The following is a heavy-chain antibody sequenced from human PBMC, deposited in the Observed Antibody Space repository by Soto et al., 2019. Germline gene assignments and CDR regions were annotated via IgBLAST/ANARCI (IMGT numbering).Heavy chain of an antibody. CDR2: IDPSDSYT. CDR1: GYTFTDYW. D-gene: IGHD3-3*01. V-gene: IGHV5-10-1*01. CDR3: ARARSITIFGVVGFEMDV. Sequence: GESLKISCKGSGYTFTDYWINWVRQMPGKGLEWMGRIDPSDSYTKYSPSFQGHVTISADKSISTAYLEWSSLEASDTAMYYCARARSITIFGVVGFEMDVWGQGTTVTVSS. J-gene: IGHJ6*02.